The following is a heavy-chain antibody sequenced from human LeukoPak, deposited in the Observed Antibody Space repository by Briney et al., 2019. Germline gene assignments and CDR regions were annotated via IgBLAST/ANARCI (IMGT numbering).Heavy chain of an antibody. J-gene: IGHJ4*02. CDR1: GFTFSSYS. V-gene: IGHV3-23*01. Sequence: GGSLRLSCAASGFTFSSYSMNWVRQAPGKGLQWVSVISGSGGSTYYADSVKGRFTISRYNSKNTLYLQMNSLRAEDTAVYYCAKGIGYSYDSSDYYRSSPLTTSPDYWGQGTLVTVSS. D-gene: IGHD3-22*01. CDR3: AKGIGYSYDSSDYYRSSPLTTSPDY. CDR2: ISGSGGST.